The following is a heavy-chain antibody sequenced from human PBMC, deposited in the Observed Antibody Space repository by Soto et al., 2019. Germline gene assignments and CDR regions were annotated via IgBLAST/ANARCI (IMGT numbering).Heavy chain of an antibody. D-gene: IGHD4-17*01. V-gene: IGHV1-8*01. J-gene: IGHJ4*02. CDR2: MNPNSGNK. CDR1: GYTFTSYD. CDR3: ARGFTDYGDLSEFDY. Sequence: ASVKVSCKASGYTFTSYDINWVRQATGQGLEWMGWMNPNSGNKGYAQKFQGRVTMTRNTSISTAYMELSSLRSEDTAVYYCARGFTDYGDLSEFDYWGQGTLVTVSS.